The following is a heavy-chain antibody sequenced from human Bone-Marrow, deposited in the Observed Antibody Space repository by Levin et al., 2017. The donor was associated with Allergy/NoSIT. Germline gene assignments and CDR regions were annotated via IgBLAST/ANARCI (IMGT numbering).Heavy chain of an antibody. V-gene: IGHV3-23*01. CDR2: LSGSGGST. CDR3: AKSLTFGGEIVRVPDY. Sequence: GESLKISCAASGFTFTSYAMTWVRQAPGKGLEWVSALSGSGGSTYYADSVKGRFTISRDNSKNTLYLQMNSLRAEDTAVYYCAKSLTFGGEIVRVPDYWGQGTLVTVSS. CDR1: GFTFTSYA. J-gene: IGHJ4*02. D-gene: IGHD3-16*02.